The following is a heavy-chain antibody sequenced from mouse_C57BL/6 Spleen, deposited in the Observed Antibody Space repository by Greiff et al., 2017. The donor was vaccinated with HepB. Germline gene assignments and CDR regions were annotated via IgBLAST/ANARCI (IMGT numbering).Heavy chain of an antibody. CDR1: GYTFTDHT. V-gene: IGHV1-78*01. Sequence: VKLQESDAELVKPGASVKISCKVSGYTFTDHTIHWMKQRPEQGLEWIGYIYPRDGSTKYNEKFKGKATLTADKSSSTAYMQLNSLTSEDSAVYFCAKEDDYDWFAYWGQGTLVTVSA. CDR2: IYPRDGST. D-gene: IGHD2-4*01. CDR3: AKEDDYDWFAY. J-gene: IGHJ3*01.